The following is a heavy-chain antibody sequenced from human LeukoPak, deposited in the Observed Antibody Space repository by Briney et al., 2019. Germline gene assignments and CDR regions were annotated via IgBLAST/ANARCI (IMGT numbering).Heavy chain of an antibody. CDR3: ARSSGYYSYANDY. D-gene: IGHD3-22*01. V-gene: IGHV4-39*07. Sequence: PSETLSLTCTVSGGSISTSNYYWGWIRQPPGKGLEWIGNIFYSGSTYYSPSLRSRVTISLDTSRNQFSLKLNSVTAADTAVYYCARSSGYYSYANDYWGQGTLVTVSS. CDR2: IFYSGST. CDR1: GGSISTSNYY. J-gene: IGHJ4*02.